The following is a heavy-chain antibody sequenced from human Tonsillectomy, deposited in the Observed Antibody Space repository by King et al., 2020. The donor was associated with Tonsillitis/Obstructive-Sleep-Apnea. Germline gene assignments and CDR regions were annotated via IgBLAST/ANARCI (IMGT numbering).Heavy chain of an antibody. CDR1: GGSFSGYY. D-gene: IGHD6-6*01. V-gene: IGHV4-34*01. Sequence: VQLQQWGAGLLQASETLSLTCAVYGGSFSGYYWSWIRQPPGKGLEWIGEINHSGSTNYNSSLKSRFTISVETSKNQFSRKLSSVTAADTAVYYCARRWSSSSSNYYYMDVWGKGTTVTVSS. CDR3: ARRWSSSSSNYYYMDV. J-gene: IGHJ6*03. CDR2: INHSGST.